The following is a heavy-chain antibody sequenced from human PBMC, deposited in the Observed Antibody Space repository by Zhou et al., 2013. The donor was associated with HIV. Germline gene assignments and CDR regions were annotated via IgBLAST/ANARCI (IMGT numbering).Heavy chain of an antibody. CDR1: GGTFGTQL. J-gene: IGHJ4*02. V-gene: IGHV1-18*01. CDR3: ARDPAARTRYFDY. CDR2: TSAYNGNT. D-gene: IGHD6-6*01. Sequence: QVQLVQSGPEVQKPGSSVKVSCTASGGTFGTQLIIWVRQAPGQGLEWMGWTSAYNGNTKYAQNLQGRVTMTTDTSTNIAYMELRSLRSDDTAVYYCARDPAARTRYFDYWGQGTLVAVSS.